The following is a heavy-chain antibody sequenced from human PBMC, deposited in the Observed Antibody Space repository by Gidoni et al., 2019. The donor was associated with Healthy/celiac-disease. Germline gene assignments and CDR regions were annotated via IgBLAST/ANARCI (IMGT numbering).Heavy chain of an antibody. D-gene: IGHD3-10*01. CDR2: ISGSGGST. Sequence: EVQLLESGGGLVQPGGSLRLSCAASGFTFSSYAMSWVRQAPGKGLEWVSAISGSGGSTYYADSVKGRFTISRDNSKNTLYLQMNSLRAEDTAVYYYAKSPYYYGSGSYPFDYWGQGTLVTVSS. J-gene: IGHJ4*02. CDR1: GFTFSSYA. V-gene: IGHV3-23*01. CDR3: AKSPYYYGSGSYPFDY.